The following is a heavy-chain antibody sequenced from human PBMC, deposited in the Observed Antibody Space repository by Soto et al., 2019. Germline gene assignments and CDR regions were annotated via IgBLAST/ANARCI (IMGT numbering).Heavy chain of an antibody. CDR1: GYTFATSA. CDR3: VRDNNWATY. Sequence: ASVKVSCKASGYTFATSALHWVRQAPGQRLEWTGWINVANGATKYSQKFQGRVTISRDTSTTTSFMDLSSLRSEDTAVYYCVRDNNWATYWGQGTLFTVSS. D-gene: IGHD1-20*01. CDR2: INVANGAT. J-gene: IGHJ4*02. V-gene: IGHV1-3*01.